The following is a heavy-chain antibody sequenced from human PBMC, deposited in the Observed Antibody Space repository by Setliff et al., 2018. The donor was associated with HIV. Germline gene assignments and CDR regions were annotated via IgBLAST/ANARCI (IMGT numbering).Heavy chain of an antibody. CDR1: GFTFSDYW. CDR3: AMDAYGDSYFEF. Sequence: GESLKISCAASGFTFSDYWINWVRQAPGKGLEWVANISQDGSVEGYVDSVKGQFTISRGNAKNSLYLHMVDLGAEDTALYYCAMDAYGDSYFEFWGQGTLVTVSS. V-gene: IGHV3-7*04. CDR2: ISQDGSVE. J-gene: IGHJ4*02. D-gene: IGHD4-17*01.